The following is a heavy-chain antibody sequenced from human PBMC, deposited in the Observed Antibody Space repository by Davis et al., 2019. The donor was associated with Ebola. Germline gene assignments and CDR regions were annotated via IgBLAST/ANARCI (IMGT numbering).Heavy chain of an antibody. CDR1: GFTFSNAW. Sequence: GESLKISCAASGFTFSNAWMTWVRQAPGKGLEWVSSISISSAFIYYADSVKGRFTVSRDNAKNSLSLQMDSLRAEDTAVYYCAGGESGWDASDIWGRGTMVTVSS. V-gene: IGHV3-21*01. CDR2: ISISSAFI. CDR3: AGGESGWDASDI. D-gene: IGHD6-19*01. J-gene: IGHJ3*02.